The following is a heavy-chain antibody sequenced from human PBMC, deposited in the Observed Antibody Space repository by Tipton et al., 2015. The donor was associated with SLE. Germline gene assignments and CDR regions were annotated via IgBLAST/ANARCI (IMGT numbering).Heavy chain of an antibody. D-gene: IGHD4-17*01. CDR1: GFTVSSNY. Sequence: SLRLSCAASGFTVSSNYMSWARQAPGKGLEWVSVLYSGGSTYYADSVKGRFTISRDNSKNALYLQMNSLRAEDTAVYYCARDRVTTVNYFDYWGQGTLVTVSS. V-gene: IGHV3-53*05. J-gene: IGHJ4*02. CDR2: LYSGGST. CDR3: ARDRVTTVNYFDY.